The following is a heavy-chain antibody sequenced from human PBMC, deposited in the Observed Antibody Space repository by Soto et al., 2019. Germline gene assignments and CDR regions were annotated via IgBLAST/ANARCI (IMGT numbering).Heavy chain of an antibody. CDR2: IYWDDDK. D-gene: IGHD3-16*01. CDR1: GFSLNTSAVG. CDR3: AHREGDYYVWGSYKDAFDS. J-gene: IGHJ3*02. Sequence: QITLKESGPTLVKPTQTLTLTCTFSGFSLNTSAVGVGWIRQPPGKALEWLALIYWDDDKRYNPSIKSRLTITKDTSKNQVVLKMTRMDPVDTGTYFCAHREGDYYVWGSYKDAFDSWGQGTMVTVSS. V-gene: IGHV2-5*02.